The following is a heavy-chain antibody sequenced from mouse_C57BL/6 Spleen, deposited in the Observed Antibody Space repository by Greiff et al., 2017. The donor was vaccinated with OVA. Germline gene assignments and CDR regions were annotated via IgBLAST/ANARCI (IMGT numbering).Heavy chain of an antibody. CDR3: AGDSSDDFYYAMDY. Sequence: VQLKESGPELVKPGASVKISCKASGYAFSSSWMNWVKQRPGKGLEWIGRIYPGDGDTNYNGKFKGKATLTADKSSSTAYMQLSSLTSEDSAVYFCAGDSSDDFYYAMDYWGQGTSVTVSS. CDR2: IYPGDGDT. V-gene: IGHV1-82*01. J-gene: IGHJ4*01. D-gene: IGHD3-2*02. CDR1: GYAFSSSW.